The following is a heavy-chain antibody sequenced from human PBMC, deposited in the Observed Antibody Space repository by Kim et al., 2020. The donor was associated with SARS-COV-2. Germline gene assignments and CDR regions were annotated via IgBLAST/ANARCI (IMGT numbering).Heavy chain of an antibody. D-gene: IGHD2-15*01. J-gene: IGHJ4*02. CDR3: RGGDPDCSGGSCYSGPDY. Sequence: SETLSLTCTVSGYSISSGYYWGWIRQPPGKGLEWIGSIYHSGSTYYNPSLKSRVTISVDTSKNQFSLKLSSVTAADTAVYYCRGGDPDCSGGSCYSGPDYWGQGTLVTVSS. CDR2: IYHSGST. CDR1: GYSISSGYY. V-gene: IGHV4-38-2*02.